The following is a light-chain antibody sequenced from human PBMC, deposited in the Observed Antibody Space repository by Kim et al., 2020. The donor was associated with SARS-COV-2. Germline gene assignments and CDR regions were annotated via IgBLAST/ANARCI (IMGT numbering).Light chain of an antibody. J-gene: IGKJ4*01. V-gene: IGKV1-5*01. CDR2: DAS. Sequence: ASVGDSVTITCRASQSISSWLAWYQQKPGKAPKLLIYDASSLESGVPSRFSGSGSGTEFTLTISSLQPDDFATYYCQQYNSYLLTFGGGTKVDIK. CDR3: QQYNSYLLT. CDR1: QSISSW.